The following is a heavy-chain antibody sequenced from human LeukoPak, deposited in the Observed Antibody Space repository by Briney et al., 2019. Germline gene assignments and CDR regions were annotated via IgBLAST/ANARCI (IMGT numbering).Heavy chain of an antibody. V-gene: IGHV3-23*01. CDR1: GFTFSGYA. D-gene: IGHD1-1*01. CDR2: ISGSGGST. CDR3: AKDGPQLRYYFDY. Sequence: GGSLRLSCVVSGFTFSGYAMSWVRQAPGKGLEWVSAISGSGGSTYYADSVKGRFTISRDDSKNTLYLQMNSLRAEDTAVYYCAKDGPQLRYYFDYWGQGTLVTVSS. J-gene: IGHJ4*02.